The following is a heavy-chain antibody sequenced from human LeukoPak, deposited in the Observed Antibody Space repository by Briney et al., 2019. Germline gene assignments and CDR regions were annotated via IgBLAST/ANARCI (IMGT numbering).Heavy chain of an antibody. Sequence: PGRSLRLSCTASGFTFSNYFMTWIRQAPGKGLEWVSYISSSGNAVYHADSVKGRFTISRDNAKNSLYLQLNSLRAEDTAVYYCARAFLDGFDIWGQGTMVTVSS. CDR2: ISSSGNAV. J-gene: IGHJ3*02. V-gene: IGHV3-11*04. D-gene: IGHD2/OR15-2a*01. CDR1: GFTFSNYF. CDR3: ARAFLDGFDI.